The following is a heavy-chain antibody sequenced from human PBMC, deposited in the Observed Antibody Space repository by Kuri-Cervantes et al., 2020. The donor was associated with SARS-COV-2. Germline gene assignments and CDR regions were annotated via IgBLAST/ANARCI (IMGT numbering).Heavy chain of an antibody. D-gene: IGHD1-26*01. J-gene: IGHJ4*02. Sequence: ESLKISCTVSGGSISSYYWSWIRQPPGKGLEWIGYIYYSGSTNYNPSLKSRVTISVDTSKNQFSLKPSSVTAADTAVYYCARDRTGGSDFDYWGQGTLVTVSS. CDR1: GGSISSYY. CDR2: IYYSGST. CDR3: ARDRTGGSDFDY. V-gene: IGHV4-59*01.